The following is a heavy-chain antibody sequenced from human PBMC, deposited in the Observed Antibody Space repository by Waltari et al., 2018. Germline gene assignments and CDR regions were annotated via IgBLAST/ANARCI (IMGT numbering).Heavy chain of an antibody. V-gene: IGHV1-24*01. J-gene: IGHJ4*02. CDR2: SDPEDGET. Sequence: QVQLVQSGAEVKKPGASVTVSCKVSGYTLTELSMHWVRQAPGKGLEWMGGSDPEDGETIYAQKSQGRCTRTEDTYTDTAYMELSSLRSEDTAVYYCATVRATGTRVRDYWGQGTLVTVSS. CDR3: ATVRATGTRVRDY. D-gene: IGHD1-7*01. CDR1: GYTLTELS.